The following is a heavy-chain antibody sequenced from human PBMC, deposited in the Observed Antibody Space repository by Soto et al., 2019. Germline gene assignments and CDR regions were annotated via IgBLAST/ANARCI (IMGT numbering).Heavy chain of an antibody. Sequence: SETLSLTCSVSGGSISSSNYYWAWIRQPPGKGLEWIGSIYDIGNTYYNPTPKSPVTMDVDTSKNPFSLKVTSVTATDTAIYYCGREDQTIGYNYGYWGQGTLVTGSS. CDR2: IYDIGNT. CDR1: GGSISSSNYY. CDR3: GREDQTIGYNYGY. D-gene: IGHD5-18*01. V-gene: IGHV4-39*01. J-gene: IGHJ4*01.